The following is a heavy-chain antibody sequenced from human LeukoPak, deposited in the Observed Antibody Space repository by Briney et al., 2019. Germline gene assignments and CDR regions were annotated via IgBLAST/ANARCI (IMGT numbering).Heavy chain of an antibody. J-gene: IGHJ5*02. CDR1: GDTFSIYG. CDR2: ISAYSGNT. V-gene: IGHV1-18*01. CDR3: VRGGSGSYQSGFDP. Sequence: ASVKVSCKAVGDTFSIYGISWARQAPGQGLEWMGWISAYSGNTNYAQKLQGRVTLTRDTSTSTAYMELRSLRSDDTAVYYCVRGGSGSYQSGFDPWGQGTLVTVSS. D-gene: IGHD3-10*01.